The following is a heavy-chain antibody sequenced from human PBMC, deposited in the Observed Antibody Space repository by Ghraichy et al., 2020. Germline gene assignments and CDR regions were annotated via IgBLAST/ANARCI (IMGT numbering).Heavy chain of an antibody. CDR2: FDPEDGET. CDR1: GYTLTELS. Sequence: ASVKVSCKVSGYTLTELSMHWVRQAPGKGLEWMGGFDPEDGETIYAQKFQGRVTMTEDTSTDTAYMELSSLRSEDTAVYYCATGRKGDRFLEWLLLDYWGQGTLVTVSS. D-gene: IGHD3-3*01. CDR3: ATGRKGDRFLEWLLLDY. V-gene: IGHV1-24*01. J-gene: IGHJ4*02.